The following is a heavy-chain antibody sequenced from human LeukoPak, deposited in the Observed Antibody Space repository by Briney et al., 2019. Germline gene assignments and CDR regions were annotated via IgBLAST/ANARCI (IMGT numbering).Heavy chain of an antibody. CDR3: AKDQAGGTYYSNYYYYGLDV. D-gene: IGHD1-26*01. Sequence: GGSLRLSCAASGFTFDDYGMSWVRQAPGKGLEWVSAINSRGGNTYYADSVKGRFTISRDNSKNTLYLQINSLRAEDTAVYYCAKDQAGGTYYSNYYYYGLDVWGQGTTVTVSS. CDR1: GFTFDDYG. CDR2: INSRGGNT. J-gene: IGHJ6*02. V-gene: IGHV3-23*01.